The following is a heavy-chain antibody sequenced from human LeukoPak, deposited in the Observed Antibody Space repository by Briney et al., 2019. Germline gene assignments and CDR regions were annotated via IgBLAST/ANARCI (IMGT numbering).Heavy chain of an antibody. CDR1: GFTFSSYS. CDR3: ARVLSGSWDWFDP. D-gene: IGHD3-22*01. V-gene: IGHV3-21*01. J-gene: IGHJ5*02. Sequence: PGGSLRLSCAASGFTFSSYSMNWVRQAPGKGLEWVSSISSSSSYIYYADSVKGRFTISRDNAKNTVYLQMNSLRAEDTAVYYCARVLSGSWDWFDPWGQGTLVTVSS. CDR2: ISSSSSYI.